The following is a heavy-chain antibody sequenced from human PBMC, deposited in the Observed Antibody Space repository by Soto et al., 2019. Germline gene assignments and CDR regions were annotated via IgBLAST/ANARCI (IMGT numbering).Heavy chain of an antibody. J-gene: IGHJ4*02. CDR2: XGPSGXST. CDR3: ARAGLELFFDY. Sequence: XSVKVSCKASGSTFTRYYMHWVRQAPGQGRQWTGIXGPSGXSTSYAQKLQGXVTKARDTTTSTTYMEPSSLRYEDKGVYYCARAGLELFFDYWGQGTMVTVYS. CDR1: GSTFTRYY. V-gene: IGHV1-46*01. D-gene: IGHD1-7*01.